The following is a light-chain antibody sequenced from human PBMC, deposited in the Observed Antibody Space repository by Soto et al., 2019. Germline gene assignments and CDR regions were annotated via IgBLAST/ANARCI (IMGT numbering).Light chain of an antibody. V-gene: IGKV3-20*01. CDR2: GAS. CDR3: QHYGSTPWHT. J-gene: IGKJ2*01. CDR1: QRISSSY. Sequence: EIVLTQSPGTLSLSPGERVTLSCRASQRISSSYLAWYQQKPGQAPRLLIYGASTRPTGIPDRFSVSGSGTDFTLTISRLEPEDFAVYYCQHYGSTPWHTFGQGTKVEIK.